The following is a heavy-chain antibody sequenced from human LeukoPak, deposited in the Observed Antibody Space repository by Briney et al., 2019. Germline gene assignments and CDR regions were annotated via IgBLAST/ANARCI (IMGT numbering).Heavy chain of an antibody. CDR1: GYTFTSYG. Sequence: GASVKVSCKASGYTFTSYGISWVRQAPGQGLEWMGWISAYNGNTNYAQKLQGRVTMTTDTSTSTAYMELSSPRSEDTAVYYCARDVLGYCSGGSCYSDYWGQGTLVTVSS. J-gene: IGHJ4*02. V-gene: IGHV1-18*01. D-gene: IGHD2-15*01. CDR3: ARDVLGYCSGGSCYSDY. CDR2: ISAYNGNT.